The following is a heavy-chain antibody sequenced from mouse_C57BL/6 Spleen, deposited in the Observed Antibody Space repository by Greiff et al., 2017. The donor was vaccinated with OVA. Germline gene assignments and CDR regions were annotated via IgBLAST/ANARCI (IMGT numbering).Heavy chain of an antibody. J-gene: IGHJ1*03. CDR3: AIPPYYGSSYGYFDV. CDR1: GYTFTSYW. D-gene: IGHD1-1*01. Sequence: QQSCKASGYTFTSYWMHWVKQRPGRGLEWIGRIDPNSGGTKYNEKFKSKATLTVDKPSSTAYMQLSSLTSEDSAVYYCAIPPYYGSSYGYFDVWGTGTTVTVSS. CDR2: IDPNSGGT. V-gene: IGHV1-72*01.